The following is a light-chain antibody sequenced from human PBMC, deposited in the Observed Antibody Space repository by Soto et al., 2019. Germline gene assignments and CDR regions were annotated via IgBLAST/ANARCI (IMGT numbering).Light chain of an antibody. CDR3: SSYTSWATWV. Sequence: QSPLTQPASVSGSPGQSITISCTGTGSDIGGYNYVSWYQQRPGKAPQLMIYEATDRPSGVSNRFSGSKSGNTASLTISGLQAEDEADYYCSSYTSWATWVFGGGTKLTVL. CDR1: GSDIGGYNY. CDR2: EAT. J-gene: IGLJ3*02. V-gene: IGLV2-14*01.